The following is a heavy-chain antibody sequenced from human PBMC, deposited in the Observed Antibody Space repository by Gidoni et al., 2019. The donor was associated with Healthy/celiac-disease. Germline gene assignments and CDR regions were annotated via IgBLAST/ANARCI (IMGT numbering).Heavy chain of an antibody. CDR1: GGSISSGSYY. CDR2: IYTSGST. CDR3: AREGVNNWFDP. J-gene: IGHJ5*02. Sequence: QVQLQESGPGLVKPSQTLSLTCTVSGGSISSGSYYWSWIRQPAGKGLEWIGRIYTSGSTNYNPSLKSRVTISVDTSKNQFSLKLSSVTAADTAVYYCAREGVNNWFDPWGQGTLVTVSS. D-gene: IGHD3-16*01. V-gene: IGHV4-61*02.